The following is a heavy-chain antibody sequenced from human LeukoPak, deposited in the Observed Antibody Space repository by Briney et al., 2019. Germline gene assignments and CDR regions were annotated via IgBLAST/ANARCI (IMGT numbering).Heavy chain of an antibody. Sequence: PSETLSLTCTVSGGSISSSSYCWGWIRQPPGKGLEWIGSIYYSGSTYYNPSLKSRVTISVDTSKNQFSLKLSSVTAADTAVYYCARTGVLTADYWGQGTLVTVSS. D-gene: IGHD1-14*01. V-gene: IGHV4-39*01. J-gene: IGHJ4*02. CDR3: ARTGVLTADY. CDR2: IYYSGST. CDR1: GGSISSSSYC.